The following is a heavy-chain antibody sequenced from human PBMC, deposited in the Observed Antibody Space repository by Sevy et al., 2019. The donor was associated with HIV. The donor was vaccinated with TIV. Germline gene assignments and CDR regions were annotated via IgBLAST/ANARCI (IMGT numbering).Heavy chain of an antibody. V-gene: IGHV3-30*04. CDR1: GFTFSTYA. CDR2: ISYDGSNT. CDR3: ARDGGYDSCGYDLSNY. Sequence: GGSLRLSCAASGFTFSTYAMHWVRQAPGKGLEWVAVISYDGSNTYYADSVKGRFTISRDSSKNTLYLQMNSLRAEDTAVYFCARDGGYDSCGYDLSNYWGQGTLVTVSS. D-gene: IGHD3-22*01. J-gene: IGHJ4*02.